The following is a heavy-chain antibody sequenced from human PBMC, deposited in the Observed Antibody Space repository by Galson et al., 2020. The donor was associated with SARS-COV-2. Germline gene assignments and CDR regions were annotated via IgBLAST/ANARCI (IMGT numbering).Heavy chain of an antibody. CDR3: AKTSRDRWNGFGY. CDR1: GFTLSGSV. CDR2: TGGSSGST. J-gene: IGHJ4*02. V-gene: IGHV3-23*01. Sequence: GGSLRLSCVVSGFTLSGSVLNWVRLAPGKGLEWVSGTGGSSGSTYYADSVKGRFTISRDNSKDTLYLQMNSLRVEGTAGYYCAKTSRDRWNGFGYWGQGALLTVSS. D-gene: IGHD3-3*01.